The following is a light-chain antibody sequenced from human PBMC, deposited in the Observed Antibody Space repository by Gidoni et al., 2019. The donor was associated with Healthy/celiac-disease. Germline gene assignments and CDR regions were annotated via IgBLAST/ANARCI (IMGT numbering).Light chain of an antibody. CDR2: DVS. Sequence: QSALTQPASVSGSPGQSLTISCTGTSSYVGGYNYVSWYQQHPGKAPKLMIYDVSNRPSGVSNRFSGSKSGNTASLTISGLQAEDEADYYCSSYTSSSGFGGGTKLTVL. CDR1: SSYVGGYNY. J-gene: IGLJ2*01. V-gene: IGLV2-14*01. CDR3: SSYTSSSG.